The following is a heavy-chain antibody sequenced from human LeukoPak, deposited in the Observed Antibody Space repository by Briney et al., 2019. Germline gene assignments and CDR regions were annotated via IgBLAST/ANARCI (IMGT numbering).Heavy chain of an antibody. CDR3: AKDQYSGYDLSADY. D-gene: IGHD5-12*01. CDR2: IRYDGSNK. V-gene: IGHV3-30*02. Sequence: GGSLRLSCAASGFTFSSYGMHWVRQAPGKGLEWVAFIRYDGSNKYYADSVKGRFTISRDNSKNTLYLQMNSLRAEDTAVYYCAKDQYSGYDLSADYWGQGTLVTVSS. J-gene: IGHJ4*02. CDR1: GFTFSSYG.